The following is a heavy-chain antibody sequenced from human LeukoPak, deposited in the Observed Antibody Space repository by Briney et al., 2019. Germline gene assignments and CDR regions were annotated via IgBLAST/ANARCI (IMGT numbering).Heavy chain of an antibody. Sequence: ASVKFSCKASGYTFGSYYISWVRQAPGQGLEWMGWISGYNGNTNYAQRFQDKITMTVDKSTTTVYMELNSLRLDDTAVYYCARTHDFWATRKGDYFDPWGQGTLVTVSS. J-gene: IGHJ4*02. CDR1: GYTFGSYY. V-gene: IGHV1-18*01. D-gene: IGHD3-3*01. CDR2: ISGYNGNT. CDR3: ARTHDFWATRKGDYFDP.